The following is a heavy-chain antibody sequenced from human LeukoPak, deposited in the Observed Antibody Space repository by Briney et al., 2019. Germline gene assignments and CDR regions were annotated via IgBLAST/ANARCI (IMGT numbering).Heavy chain of an antibody. CDR3: SGGSSPPGGTFDY. V-gene: IGHV3-7*01. J-gene: IGHJ4*02. D-gene: IGHD2-15*01. Sequence: PGGSLRLSCAGSGFTFINNWMSWVRQAPGKGLEWVANIKQDGSEKYYVDSVKGRFTISRDNAKNSLYLQMNSLRAEDTAVYYCSGGSSPPGGTFDYWGQGTLVTVSS. CDR1: GFTFINNW. CDR2: IKQDGSEK.